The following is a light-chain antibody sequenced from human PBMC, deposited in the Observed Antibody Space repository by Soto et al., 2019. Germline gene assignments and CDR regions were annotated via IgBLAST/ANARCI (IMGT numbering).Light chain of an antibody. CDR2: GAS. Sequence: EIVLTQSPGTLSLSPGARAPLSCRASQSVRSNYLAWYQQNPGQAPRLLIYGASRRATGIPDRFSGSASGTDFTLTISRLEPEDFAVYFCQQYSDLPMTFGQGTRLEIK. V-gene: IGKV3-20*01. J-gene: IGKJ5*01. CDR1: QSVRSNY. CDR3: QQYSDLPMT.